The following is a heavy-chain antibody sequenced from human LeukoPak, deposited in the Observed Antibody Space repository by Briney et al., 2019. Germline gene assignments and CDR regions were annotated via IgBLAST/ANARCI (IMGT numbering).Heavy chain of an antibody. J-gene: IGHJ6*02. Sequence: ASVKVSCTASGYTFTSYDINLVRQATGQGLEWMGWMSPNSGNTGYAQKFQGRVTMTRNISITTAYMELSSLRSEDTAVYYCARDRSYGSDKNGPHKVWGQGTTVIVSS. CDR1: GYTFTSYD. V-gene: IGHV1-8*01. CDR2: MSPNSGNT. CDR3: ARDRSYGSDKNGPHKV. D-gene: IGHD3-10*01.